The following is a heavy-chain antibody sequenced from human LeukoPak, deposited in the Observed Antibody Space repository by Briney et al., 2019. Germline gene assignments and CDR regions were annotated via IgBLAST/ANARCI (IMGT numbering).Heavy chain of an antibody. Sequence: PSQTLSLTCTVSGGSISSGVYYWSWIRQHPGKGLEWIGYIYYSGSTYYNPSLKSRVTISVDTSKNQFSLKLSSVTAEDTAVYYCARETPPVLPVGYFDYWGQGTLVTVSS. CDR1: GGSISSGVYY. V-gene: IGHV4-31*03. J-gene: IGHJ4*02. D-gene: IGHD2-2*01. CDR2: IYYSGST. CDR3: ARETPPVLPVGYFDY.